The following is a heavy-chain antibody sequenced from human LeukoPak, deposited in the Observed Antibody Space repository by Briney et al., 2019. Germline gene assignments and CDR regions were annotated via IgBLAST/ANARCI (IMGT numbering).Heavy chain of an antibody. D-gene: IGHD3-3*01. CDR1: GGSISSGGYS. CDR3: ARGYRDFWSGYYRVAFDI. J-gene: IGHJ3*02. Sequence: SETLSLTCAVSGGSISSGGYSWSWIRQPPGKGLEWIGEINHSGSTNYNPSLKSRVTISVDTSKNQFSLKLSSVTAADTAVYYCARGYRDFWSGYYRVAFDIWGQGTMVTVSS. CDR2: INHSGST. V-gene: IGHV4-30-2*01.